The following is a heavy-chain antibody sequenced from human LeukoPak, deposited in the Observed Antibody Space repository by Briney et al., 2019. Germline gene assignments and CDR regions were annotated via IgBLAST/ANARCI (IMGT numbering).Heavy chain of an antibody. CDR1: GFTLSTYW. V-gene: IGHV3-7*01. Sequence: GGSLRLSCAPSGFTLSTYWMSWVRQAPGKGLEWVAKIKQHGSEKYYVDSVKGRFTISRDNAKNSLYLQMNSLRAEDTAMYYCARDSAGNDYWGQGTLVTVSS. CDR2: IKQHGSEK. D-gene: IGHD6-13*01. J-gene: IGHJ4*02. CDR3: ARDSAGNDY.